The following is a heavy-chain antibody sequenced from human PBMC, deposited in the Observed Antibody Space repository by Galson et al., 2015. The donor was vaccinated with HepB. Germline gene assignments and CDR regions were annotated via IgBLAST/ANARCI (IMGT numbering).Heavy chain of an antibody. Sequence: SLRLSCAASGFTVSSNYMSWVRQAPGKGLEWVSVIYSGGSTYYADSVKGRFTISRDNSKNTLYLQMNSLRAEDTAVYYCARTGRGLDSFDIWGQGTMVTVSS. CDR3: ARTGRGLDSFDI. J-gene: IGHJ3*02. CDR2: IYSGGST. CDR1: GFTVSSNY. D-gene: IGHD3/OR15-3a*01. V-gene: IGHV3-66*01.